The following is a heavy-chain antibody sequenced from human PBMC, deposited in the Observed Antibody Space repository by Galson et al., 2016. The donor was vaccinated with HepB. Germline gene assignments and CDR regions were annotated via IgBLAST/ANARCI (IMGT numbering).Heavy chain of an antibody. J-gene: IGHJ4*02. CDR2: IYSGGST. V-gene: IGHV3-53*01. CDR1: GFSVSNKY. Sequence: SLRLSCAASGFSVSNKYMTWVRQAPGKGLEWVSLIYSGGSTYYADSVKGRFTIPRDNSNNTLYLQMNRLRAEETAIYYCARGDLYNYRRVDYWGQGTLVAVSS. CDR3: ARGDLYNYRRVDY. D-gene: IGHD1-20*01.